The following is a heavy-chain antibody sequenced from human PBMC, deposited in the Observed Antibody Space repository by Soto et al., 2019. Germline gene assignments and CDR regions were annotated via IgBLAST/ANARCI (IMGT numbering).Heavy chain of an antibody. Sequence: QVQLVESGGGVVQPGRSLRLSCAASGFTFSSYGMHWVRQAPGKGLEWVAVISKDGNVKYYAESVKGRFTISRDNSRNTLDLHMNSVGAEDTAAYYCTGEVASGYWGQGTLVTVSS. J-gene: IGHJ4*02. V-gene: IGHV3-30*03. CDR3: TGEVASGY. D-gene: IGHD2-8*02. CDR2: ISKDGNVK. CDR1: GFTFSSYG.